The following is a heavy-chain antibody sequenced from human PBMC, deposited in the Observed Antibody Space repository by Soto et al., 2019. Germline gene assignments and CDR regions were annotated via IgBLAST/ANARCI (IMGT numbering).Heavy chain of an antibody. J-gene: IGHJ4*02. CDR3: ARLYTGYEASDY. D-gene: IGHD2-2*03. CDR1: GGSINSGDYY. V-gene: IGHV4-30-4*01. Sequence: SETLSLTCSVSGGSINSGDYYWSWIRQSPGKGLEWIGYIYYSGSTYYNPSLKSRSTISIDTSKNQFFLDVDSVTAADTAVYYWARLYTGYEASDYWGQGTLVXVS. CDR2: IYYSGST.